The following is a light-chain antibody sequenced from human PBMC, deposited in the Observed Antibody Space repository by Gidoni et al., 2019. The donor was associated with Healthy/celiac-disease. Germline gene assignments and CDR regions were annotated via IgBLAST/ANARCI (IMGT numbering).Light chain of an antibody. CDR1: SSDVGGYNY. Sequence: QSALTQPASVSVSPGQSITLSCTGTSSDVGGYNYVSWYQQHPGKAPKLMIYDVSNRPSGVSNRFSGSKSGNTASLTISGLQAEDEADYYCSSYTSSSTPVVFGGGTKLTVL. J-gene: IGLJ2*01. CDR2: DVS. V-gene: IGLV2-14*01. CDR3: SSYTSSSTPVV.